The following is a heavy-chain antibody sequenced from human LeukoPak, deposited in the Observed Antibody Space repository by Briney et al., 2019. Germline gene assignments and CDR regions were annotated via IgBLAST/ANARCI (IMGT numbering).Heavy chain of an antibody. CDR1: GFTFSSYA. V-gene: IGHV3-23*01. J-gene: IGHJ4*02. CDR2: ISGSGGST. D-gene: IGHD6-13*01. Sequence: GGSLRLSYAASGFTFSSYAMSWVRQAPGKGLEWVSAISGSGGSTYYADSVKGRFTISRDNSKNTLYLQMNSLRAEDTAVYYCAKPRPLYSSSWYGYWGQGTLVTVSS. CDR3: AKPRPLYSSSWYGY.